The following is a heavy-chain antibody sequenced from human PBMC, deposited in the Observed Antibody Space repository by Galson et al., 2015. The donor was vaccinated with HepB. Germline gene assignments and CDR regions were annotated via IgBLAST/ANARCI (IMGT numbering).Heavy chain of an antibody. CDR3: ARVKLDHYNFWSGYFKATGIGY. V-gene: IGHV1-18*04. Sequence: SVKVSCKASGYTFTTYGISWVRQAPGQGLEWVGWINPYNGGINFAQKFQDRVTMTTDTSTSTAYMELRSLRSDDTAVYYCARVKLDHYNFWSGYFKATGIGYWGQGTLVTVSS. CDR1: GYTFTTYG. D-gene: IGHD3-3*01. J-gene: IGHJ4*02. CDR2: INPYNGGI.